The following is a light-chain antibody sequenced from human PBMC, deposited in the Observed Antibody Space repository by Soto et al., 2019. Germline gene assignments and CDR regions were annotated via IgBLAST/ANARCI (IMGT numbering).Light chain of an antibody. V-gene: IGKV3-11*01. CDR3: QQRSNWPPT. J-gene: IGKJ1*01. CDR1: QSVSSY. CDR2: DAS. Sequence: EIVLTQSPATLSSSPGERATISCRASQSVSSYLAWYQQKPGQAPRLLIYDASTRATGIPARFSGSGSGTDFTLTITSLEPEDFAVYYCQQRSNWPPTFGQGTKVDIK.